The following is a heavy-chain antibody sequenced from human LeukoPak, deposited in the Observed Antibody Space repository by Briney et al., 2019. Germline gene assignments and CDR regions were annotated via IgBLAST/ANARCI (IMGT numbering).Heavy chain of an antibody. V-gene: IGHV5-51*01. CDR2: FYPGNSIP. J-gene: IGHJ4*02. CDR1: GYDFSKYY. CDR3: ARCTTWYSGVY. Sequence: AGESLKISCKGSGYDFSKYYIGWVRQMPGGGLEWMAVFYPGNSIPTYSPSFQGQVTMSVDNSITTAYLQWSSLKASDTDMYYCARCTTWYSGVYWGQGTLVTVSS. D-gene: IGHD6-13*01.